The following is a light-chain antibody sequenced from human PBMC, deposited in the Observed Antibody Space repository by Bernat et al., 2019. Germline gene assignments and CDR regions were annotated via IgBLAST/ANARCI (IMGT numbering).Light chain of an antibody. Sequence: QSTLTQPASVSGSPGQSITLSCSGASSDVGGYNLVSWYMQHPGKAPKLVIYEVTKRPAGVSDRFSGSKSGSTASLTVSGLQAEDGSHYYCCSYASRDTYVFGSGTRVTVL. J-gene: IGLJ1*01. V-gene: IGLV2-23*02. CDR3: CSYASRDTYV. CDR2: EVT. CDR1: SSDVGGYNL.